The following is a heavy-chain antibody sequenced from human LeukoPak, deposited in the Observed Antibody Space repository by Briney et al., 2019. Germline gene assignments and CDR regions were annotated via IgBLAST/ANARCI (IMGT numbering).Heavy chain of an antibody. D-gene: IGHD2-2*01. CDR1: GFSFSDCY. CDR3: AKSGSSSWDWFDP. J-gene: IGHJ5*02. Sequence: GGSLRLSCAASGFSFSDCYMNWVRQAPGKGLERVSIVTGDGLTTNYAGSVRGRFTISRDNSKNRVHLQMNSLRAEDTAVYYCAKSGSSSWDWFDPWGQGTLVTVSS. V-gene: IGHV3-23*01. CDR2: VTGDGLTT.